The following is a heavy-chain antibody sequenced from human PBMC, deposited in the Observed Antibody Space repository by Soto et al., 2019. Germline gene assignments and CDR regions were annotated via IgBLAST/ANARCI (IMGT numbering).Heavy chain of an antibody. J-gene: IGHJ4*02. CDR2: IYYSGNA. CDR1: GGSVSSGSYY. CDR3: GRIIGATSVDS. V-gene: IGHV4-61*01. Sequence: SETLSLTCTVSGGSVSSGSYYWSWIRQPPGKGLEWIGYIYYSGNAYYPPSVLGRVTISVDTANNQVSLSLRSVTAEDTATYYCGRIIGATSVDSWGQGILVTVSS. D-gene: IGHD1-26*01.